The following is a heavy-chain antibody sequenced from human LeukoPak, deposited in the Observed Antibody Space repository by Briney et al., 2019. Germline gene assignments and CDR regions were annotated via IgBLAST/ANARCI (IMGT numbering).Heavy chain of an antibody. Sequence: GGSLRLSCAASRFTFSTYSMNWVRQAPGRGLEWVSYISSTSTNIYYKDSVKGRFTISRDNAKNSLYLHMTSLRAEDTAVYYCVRNDGDDAFDLWRQETMVTVSS. D-gene: IGHD4-17*01. CDR3: VRNDGDDAFDL. V-gene: IGHV3-48*01. CDR1: RFTFSTYS. CDR2: ISSTSTNI. J-gene: IGHJ3*01.